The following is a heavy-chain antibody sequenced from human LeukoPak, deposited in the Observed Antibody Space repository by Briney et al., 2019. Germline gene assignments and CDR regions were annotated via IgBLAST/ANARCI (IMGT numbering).Heavy chain of an antibody. V-gene: IGHV4-4*07. J-gene: IGHJ5*02. CDR2: IYTSGST. CDR1: GGSISSYY. Sequence: PSETLSPTCTVSGGSISSYYWSWIRQPAGKGLEWIGRIYTSGSTNYNPSLTRRVTMSGDTYKNQCSRKLSSVTAADTAVYYCARACSAAYYYGSGYNWFDPWGQGTLVTVSS. CDR3: ARACSAAYYYGSGYNWFDP. D-gene: IGHD3-10*01.